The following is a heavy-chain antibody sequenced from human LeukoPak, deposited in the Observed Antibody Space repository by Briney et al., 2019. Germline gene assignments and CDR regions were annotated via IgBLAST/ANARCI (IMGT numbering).Heavy chain of an antibody. V-gene: IGHV3-53*01. CDR1: GFTVSNNY. CDR3: ARESGYSYGLAGFFDY. Sequence: GGSLRLSCAASGFTVSNNYMSWVRQAPGKGLEWVSVIYSDGRIHSADSVKGRFTISRDDSKNTLSLQMNSLRAEDTAVYYCARESGYSYGLAGFFDYWGQGTLVTVSS. CDR2: IYSDGRI. J-gene: IGHJ4*02. D-gene: IGHD5-18*01.